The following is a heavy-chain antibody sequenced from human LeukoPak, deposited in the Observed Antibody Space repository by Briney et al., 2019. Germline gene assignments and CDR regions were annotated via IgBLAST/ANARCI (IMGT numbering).Heavy chain of an antibody. CDR2: IYYSGST. CDR3: ARDYYYDSSGDDAFDI. Sequence: PSETLSLTCTVSGGSISSSGYYWGWIRQPPGKGLEWIGSIYYSGSTYYNPSLKSRVTISVDTSKNQFSLKLSSVTAADTAVYYCARDYYYDSSGDDAFDIWGQGTMVTVSS. J-gene: IGHJ3*02. CDR1: GGSISSSGYY. D-gene: IGHD3-22*01. V-gene: IGHV4-39*07.